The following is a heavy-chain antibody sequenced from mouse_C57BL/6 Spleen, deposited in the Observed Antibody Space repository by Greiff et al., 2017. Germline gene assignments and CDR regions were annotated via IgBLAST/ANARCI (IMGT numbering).Heavy chain of an antibody. D-gene: IGHD1-1*01. CDR1: GFTFSDYG. J-gene: IGHJ4*01. V-gene: IGHV5-17*01. Sequence: EVMLVASGGGLVKPGGSLKLSCAASGFTFSDYGMHWVRQAPEKGLEWVTYIRSGSSTIYYADTVKGRFTISRDNAKNTLFLLMTSLRSEDTAMYYCTRDYGSSYAMDYWGQGTSVTVSS. CDR2: IRSGSSTI. CDR3: TRDYGSSYAMDY.